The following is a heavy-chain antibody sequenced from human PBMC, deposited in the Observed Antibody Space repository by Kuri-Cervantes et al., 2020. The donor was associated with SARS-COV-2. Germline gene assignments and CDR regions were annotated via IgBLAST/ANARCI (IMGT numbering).Heavy chain of an antibody. CDR2: ILYNGNT. D-gene: IGHD3-3*01. CDR3: ARDSEVWSGSFDI. CDR1: RGSIDRSPYY. J-gene: IGHJ3*02. V-gene: IGHV4-39*07. Sequence: SETLSLTCTVSRGSIDRSPYYWGWIRQPPGKGLEWIGSILYNGNTHYKASLNSRVTISVDTSKNQFSLRLTSVTAADTAVYYCARDSEVWSGSFDIWGQGTMVTVSS.